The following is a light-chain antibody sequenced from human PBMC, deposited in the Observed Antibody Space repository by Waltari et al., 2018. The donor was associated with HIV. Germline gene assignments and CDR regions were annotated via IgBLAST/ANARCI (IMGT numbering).Light chain of an antibody. CDR2: DAS. Sequence: ESVLTQSPATLSLSPGDRAPLSSRPSQSVNRYLAWYQQKPGQAPRLLIYDASSRATGIPARFSGSGSGTDFTLTISSLEPEDFAVYYCQQRNSWPRTFGQGTRVEGK. J-gene: IGKJ1*01. CDR3: QQRNSWPRT. CDR1: QSVNRY. V-gene: IGKV3-11*01.